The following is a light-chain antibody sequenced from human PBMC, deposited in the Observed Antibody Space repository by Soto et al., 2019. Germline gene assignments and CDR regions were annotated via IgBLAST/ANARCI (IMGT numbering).Light chain of an antibody. CDR3: QQYHNWPPIT. CDR1: QSVSSGH. J-gene: IGKJ5*01. V-gene: IGKV3-20*01. Sequence: DIVLTQSPGTLSLSPGERASLSCRASQSVSSGHLAWYQQKPGQAPRLLIYGASSRATGIPDRFSGSGSGTDFTLTISRLEPEDYAVYYCQQYHNWPPITFGQGTRLEIK. CDR2: GAS.